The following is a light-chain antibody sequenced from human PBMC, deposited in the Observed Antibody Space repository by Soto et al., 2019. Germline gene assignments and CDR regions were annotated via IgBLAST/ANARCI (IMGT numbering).Light chain of an antibody. CDR1: QSVSSSY. Sequence: IVLTQSPGTLSLSPGERATLSCRASQSVSSSYLAWYQQKPGQAPRLLIYGASTRATGIPARFSGSGSGTEFTLTINSLRSEDFAVYYCQQYNNWPRTFGQGTKVDIK. V-gene: IGKV3-15*01. CDR2: GAS. J-gene: IGKJ1*01. CDR3: QQYNNWPRT.